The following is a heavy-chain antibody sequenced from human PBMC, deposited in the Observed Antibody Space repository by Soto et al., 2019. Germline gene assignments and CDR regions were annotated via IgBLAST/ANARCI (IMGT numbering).Heavy chain of an antibody. CDR1: GFTFTSSA. CDR3: ARSGPPSGWYVIHAFDI. CDR2: INAGNGNT. V-gene: IGHV1-3*01. Sequence: GASVKVSCKASGFTFTSSAMQWVRQARGQRLEWMGWINAGNGNTKYSQKFQGRVTITRDTSASTAYMELSSLRSEDTAVYYCARSGPPSGWYVIHAFDIWGQGTMVTVSS. D-gene: IGHD6-19*01. J-gene: IGHJ3*02.